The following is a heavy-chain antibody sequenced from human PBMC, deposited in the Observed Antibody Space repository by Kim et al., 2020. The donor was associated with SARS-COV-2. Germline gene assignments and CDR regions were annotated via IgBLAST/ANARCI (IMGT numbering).Heavy chain of an antibody. J-gene: IGHJ6*02. CDR1: GFTFSSYS. D-gene: IGHD3-22*01. CDR3: ARDLNPRDPSSDYYYDSQYYYYGMDV. CDR2: ISSSSSTI. Sequence: GGSLRLSCAASGFTFSSYSMNWVRQAPGKGLEWVSYISSSSSTIYYADSVKGRFTISRDNAKNSLYLQMNSLRDEDTAVYYCARDLNPRDPSSDYYYDSQYYYYGMDVWGQGTTVTVSS. V-gene: IGHV3-48*02.